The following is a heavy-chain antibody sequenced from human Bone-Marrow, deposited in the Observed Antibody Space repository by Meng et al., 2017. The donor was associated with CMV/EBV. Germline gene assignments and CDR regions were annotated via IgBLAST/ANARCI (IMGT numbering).Heavy chain of an antibody. CDR3: ARAYCSGSTCSLLRDY. J-gene: IGHJ4*02. D-gene: IGHD2-15*01. CDR2: INPNSGGT. Sequence: ASVKVSCKASGYTFTGYYMHWVRQAPGQGLEWMGWINPNSGGTKYAQKFQGRVTMTRDTSIITAYMELSRLRYDDTAIYYCARAYCSGSTCSLLRDYWGQGTLVTVSS. CDR1: GYTFTGYY. V-gene: IGHV1-2*02.